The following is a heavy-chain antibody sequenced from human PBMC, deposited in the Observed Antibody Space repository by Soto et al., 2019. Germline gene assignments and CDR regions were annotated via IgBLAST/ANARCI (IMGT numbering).Heavy chain of an antibody. Sequence: GESLKISCKGSGYSFAGYWITWVRQKPGKGLEWMGRIDPSDSQTYYSPSFRGHVTISATKSITTVFLQWSSLRASDTAMYYCARQLYESDTGPNFQSYFDSWVPGTPVTVSS. V-gene: IGHV5-10-1*01. J-gene: IGHJ4*02. CDR2: IDPSDSQT. CDR1: GYSFAGYW. CDR3: ARQLYESDTGPNFQSYFDS. D-gene: IGHD5-18*01.